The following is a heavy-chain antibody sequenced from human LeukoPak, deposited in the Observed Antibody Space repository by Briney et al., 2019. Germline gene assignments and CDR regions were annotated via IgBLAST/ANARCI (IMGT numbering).Heavy chain of an antibody. CDR2: ISSNGGST. Sequence: GGSLRLSCAASGFTFRSHAMSWVRQAPGKGLEYLSAISSNGGSTYYADSVKGRFTISRDNSKNTLYLQMSSLRAEDTAVYYCVKDSGYEQQLHIDYWGQGTLVTVSS. J-gene: IGHJ4*02. CDR3: VKDSGYEQQLHIDY. D-gene: IGHD6-13*01. V-gene: IGHV3-64D*06. CDR1: GFTFRSHA.